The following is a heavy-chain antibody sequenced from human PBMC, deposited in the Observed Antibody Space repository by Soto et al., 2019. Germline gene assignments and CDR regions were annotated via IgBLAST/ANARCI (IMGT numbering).Heavy chain of an antibody. Sequence: QVQLQQWGAGLLKPSETLSLTCAVYGGSFSGYYWSWIRQPPGKGLEWIGEINHSGSTNYNPSLKSRVTISVDTSKNQFSLKLSSVTAADTAVYYCARDYGLYAVDVWGQGTTVTVSS. CDR2: INHSGST. D-gene: IGHD3-10*01. V-gene: IGHV4-34*01. CDR1: GGSFSGYY. J-gene: IGHJ6*02. CDR3: ARDYGLYAVDV.